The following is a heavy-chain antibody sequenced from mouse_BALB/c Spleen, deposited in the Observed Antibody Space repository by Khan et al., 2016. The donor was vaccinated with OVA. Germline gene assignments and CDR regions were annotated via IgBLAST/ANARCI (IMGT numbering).Heavy chain of an antibody. CDR3: ARRNYFGYTFAY. J-gene: IGHJ3*01. V-gene: IGHV1-77*01. CDR1: GYFFTDYY. CDR2: ISPGSGDI. Sequence: QVQLQQSGTELARPGASVKLSCKASGYFFTDYYIRWVKGRTGRGLEGIGEISPGSGDIYYNAKFKGRATLTADKSSSKAYMQFSSLTSEDTAFYYCARRNYFGYTFAYWGQGTRVTVSA. D-gene: IGHD1-2*01.